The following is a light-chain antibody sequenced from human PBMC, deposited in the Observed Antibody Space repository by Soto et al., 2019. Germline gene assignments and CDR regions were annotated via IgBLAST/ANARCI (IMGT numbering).Light chain of an antibody. J-gene: IGKJ3*01. CDR3: QQRSL. CDR2: DAS. Sequence: EIVLTQSPATLSLSPGERATLSCRASQSVSSYLAWYQQKPGQAPRLLIYDASNRATGIPARFSGSGSGTDFTLTISSLDPEDCAVYYCQQRSLFGPGTKVDIK. V-gene: IGKV3-11*01. CDR1: QSVSSY.